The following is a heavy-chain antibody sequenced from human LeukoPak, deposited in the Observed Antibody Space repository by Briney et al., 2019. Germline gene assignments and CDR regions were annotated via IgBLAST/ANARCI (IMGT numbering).Heavy chain of an antibody. V-gene: IGHV3-33*01. D-gene: IGHD3-16*01. CDR2: IWYDGSNK. CDR1: GFTFSTYG. Sequence: GGSLRLSCAASGFTFSTYGMHWVRQAPGKGLEWVAAIWYDGSNKFYADSVKGRFTISRVNSKNTMYLQMNSLRAEDTAVYYCARGDFGVTFGGVFDYWGQGTLVTVSS. CDR3: ARGDFGVTFGGVFDY. J-gene: IGHJ4*02.